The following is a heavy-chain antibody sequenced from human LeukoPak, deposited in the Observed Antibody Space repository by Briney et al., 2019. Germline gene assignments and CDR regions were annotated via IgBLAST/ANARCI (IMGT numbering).Heavy chain of an antibody. CDR1: GGSISSYY. Sequence: PSETLSLTCTVSGGSISSYYWSWIRQPPGKGLEWIVYIYYSGSTNYNPSLKSRVTISVDTSKNQFSLKLSSVTAADTAVYYCARRYCSSTSCFIDYWGQGTLVTVSS. V-gene: IGHV4-59*08. D-gene: IGHD2-2*01. CDR2: IYYSGST. CDR3: ARRYCSSTSCFIDY. J-gene: IGHJ4*02.